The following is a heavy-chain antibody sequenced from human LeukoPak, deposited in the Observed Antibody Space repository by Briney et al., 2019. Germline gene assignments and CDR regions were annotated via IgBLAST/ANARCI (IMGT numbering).Heavy chain of an antibody. CDR2: INPSGGNA. D-gene: IGHD5-24*01. V-gene: IGHV1-46*01. J-gene: IGHJ3*02. CDR3: ARVRDGYNDAYDI. CDR1: GYTFTNYY. Sequence: ASVKVSCKASGYTFTNYYIRWVRQAPGQGLEWMGLINPSGGNANYAQNFQGRVTMTTDTATSTVYMGLSSLRSEDTAVYYCARVRDGYNDAYDIWGQGTMVTVPS.